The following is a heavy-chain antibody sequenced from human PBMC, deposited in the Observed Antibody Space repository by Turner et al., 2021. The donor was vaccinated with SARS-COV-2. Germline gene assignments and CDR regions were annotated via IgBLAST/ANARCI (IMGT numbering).Heavy chain of an antibody. D-gene: IGHD3-22*01. CDR1: GGTFSISA. J-gene: IGHJ4*02. Sequence: GSSMKVSCKASGGTFSISAISWVRQAPGPGLDWMGGIIPIFGTTTYAQKFQGRVTITADESTSTAYMKLSSLRSEDTAVYYCASLSHYDSSGYYSDYWGQGTLVTVSS. CDR2: IIPIFGTT. CDR3: ASLSHYDSSGYYSDY. V-gene: IGHV1-69*01.